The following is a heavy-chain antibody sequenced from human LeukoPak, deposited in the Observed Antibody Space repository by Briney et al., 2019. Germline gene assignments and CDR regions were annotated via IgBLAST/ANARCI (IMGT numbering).Heavy chain of an antibody. Sequence: GGSLRLSCAAWGHIFSPFATLWLRQAPGKGLEWVSAISGSGDYTYYADSVKGRFTISRDNSKNTLFLQMNSLRAEDTALYYCPAYCTGSSCRAGENYYGMDFWGQGTTVTVSS. D-gene: IGHD2-8*02. CDR3: PAYCTGSSCRAGENYYGMDF. V-gene: IGHV3-23*01. CDR1: GHIFSPFA. CDR2: ISGSGDYT. J-gene: IGHJ6*02.